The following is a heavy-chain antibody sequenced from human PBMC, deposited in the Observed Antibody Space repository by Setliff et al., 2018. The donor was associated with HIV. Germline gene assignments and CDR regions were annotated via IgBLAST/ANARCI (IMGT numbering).Heavy chain of an antibody. CDR3: AVGGEDWGFFDY. CDR1: GGSISSSSYY. V-gene: IGHV4-39*01. J-gene: IGHJ4*02. CDR2: IYYSGST. Sequence: PSETLSLTCTVSGGSISSSSYYWGWIRQPPGKGLEWIGSIYYSGSTYYNPSLKSRVTISVDTSKNQFPLKLSSVTAADTAVYYCAVGGEDWGFFDYWGQGTLVTVS. D-gene: IGHD7-27*01.